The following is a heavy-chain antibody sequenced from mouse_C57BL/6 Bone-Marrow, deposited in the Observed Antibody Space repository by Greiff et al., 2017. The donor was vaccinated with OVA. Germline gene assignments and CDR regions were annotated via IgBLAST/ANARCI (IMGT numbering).Heavy chain of an antibody. CDR1: GFTFSSYA. Sequence: EVKLVESGEGLVKPGGSLKLSCAASGFTFSSYAMSWVRQTPEKRLEWVAYISSGGDYIYYADTVKGRFTISRDNARNTLYLQMSSLKSEDTAMYYCTRDYYGSSYPAWFAYWGQGTLVTVSA. J-gene: IGHJ3*01. D-gene: IGHD1-1*01. V-gene: IGHV5-9-1*02. CDR2: ISSGGDYI. CDR3: TRDYYGSSYPAWFAY.